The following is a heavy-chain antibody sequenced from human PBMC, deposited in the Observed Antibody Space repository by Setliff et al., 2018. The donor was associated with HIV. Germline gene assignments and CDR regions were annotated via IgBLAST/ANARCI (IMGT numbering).Heavy chain of an antibody. D-gene: IGHD6-13*01. Sequence: GESLSLSCAASGFTFSSYAMTWVRQAPGKGLEWVSALSGSDGSTYYADSVKGRFTISRDNSKNTLYLQMNSLRPEDTAIYYCAKDHSSNWFALFDYWGQGTLVTVS. J-gene: IGHJ4*02. CDR1: GFTFSSYA. CDR2: LSGSDGST. CDR3: AKDHSSNWFALFDY. V-gene: IGHV3-23*01.